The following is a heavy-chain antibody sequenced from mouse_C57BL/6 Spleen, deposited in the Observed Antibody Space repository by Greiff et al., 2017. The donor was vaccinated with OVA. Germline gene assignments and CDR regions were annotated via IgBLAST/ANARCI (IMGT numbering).Heavy chain of an antibody. CDR2: IDPSDSYT. CDR1: GYTFTSYW. Sequence: VKLQQPGAELVRPGPSVKLSCKASGYTFTSYWMHWVKQRPGQGLEWIGVIDPSDSYTNYNPKFKGKATLTVDTSSRTAYMQLSSLTSEDSAVYCCRVGGYPDYWGQGTTLTVSS. D-gene: IGHD1-1*01. CDR3: RVGGYPDY. V-gene: IGHV1-59*01. J-gene: IGHJ2*01.